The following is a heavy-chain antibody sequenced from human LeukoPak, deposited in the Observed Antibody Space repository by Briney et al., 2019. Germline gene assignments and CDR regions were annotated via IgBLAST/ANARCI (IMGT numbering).Heavy chain of an antibody. CDR1: Y. Sequence: YWSWIRQSAGKGLEWIGNVYYSGSTTYNPSLKNRVTISVDTSKNQFSLELTSVTAADTAMYYRATDRQEGGSGSYWFDPWGPGTLVTLS. D-gene: IGHD3-10*01. CDR2: VYYSGST. CDR3: ATDRQEGGSGSYWFDP. J-gene: IGHJ5*02. V-gene: IGHV4-59*01.